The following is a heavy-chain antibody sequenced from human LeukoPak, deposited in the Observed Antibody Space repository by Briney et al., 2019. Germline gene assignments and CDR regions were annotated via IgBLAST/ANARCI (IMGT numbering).Heavy chain of an antibody. CDR2: INHSGST. D-gene: IGHD3-10*01. J-gene: IGHJ5*02. CDR3: ARSLIGDWFDP. V-gene: IGHV4-34*01. CDR1: GGSFSGYY. Sequence: PSETLSLTCAVYGGSFSGYYWSWIRQPAGKGLEWIGEINHSGSTNYNPSLKSRVTISVDTSKNQFSLKLSSVTAADTAVYYCARSLIGDWFDPWGQGTLVTVSS.